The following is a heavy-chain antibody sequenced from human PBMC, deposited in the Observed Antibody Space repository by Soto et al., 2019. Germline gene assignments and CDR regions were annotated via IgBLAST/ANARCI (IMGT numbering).Heavy chain of an antibody. D-gene: IGHD4-4*01. V-gene: IGHV4-4*07. CDR1: GGSISSYY. CDR2: IYNSRST. Sequence: PSETLSLTCTVSGGSISSYYWSWIRQPAGKGLEWIGRIYNSRSTNYNPSLNSRVTMSVDTSKNDISVKRSSVNATDTAVYYCARGGRGVTSGFDPWGQGTLVTVSS. CDR3: ARGGRGVTSGFDP. J-gene: IGHJ5*02.